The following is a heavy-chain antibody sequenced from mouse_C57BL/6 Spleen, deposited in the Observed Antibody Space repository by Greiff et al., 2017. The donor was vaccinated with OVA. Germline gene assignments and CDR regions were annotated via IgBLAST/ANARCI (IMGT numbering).Heavy chain of an antibody. V-gene: IGHV1-52*01. D-gene: IGHD1-1*01. CDR3: ARGAVVADYYAMDY. CDR2: IDPSDSET. J-gene: IGHJ4*01. CDR1: GYTFTSYW. Sequence: QVQLQQPGAELVRPGSSVKLSCKASGYTFTSYWMHWVKQRPIQGLEWIGNIDPSDSETHYNQKFKDKATLTVAKSSSTAYMQLSSLTSEDSAVYYCARGAVVADYYAMDYWGQGTSVTVSS.